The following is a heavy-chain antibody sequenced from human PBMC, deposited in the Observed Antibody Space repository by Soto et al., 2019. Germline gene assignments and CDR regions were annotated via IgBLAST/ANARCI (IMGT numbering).Heavy chain of an antibody. J-gene: IGHJ4*02. CDR3: ARETPDDYGDKYYFDY. V-gene: IGHV4-59*01. D-gene: IGHD4-17*01. Sequence: SETLSLTCTVSGGSISSYYWSWIRQPPGKGLEWIGYIYYSGSTNYNPSLKSRVTISVDTSKNQFSLKLSSVTAADTAVYYCARETPDDYGDKYYFDYWGQGTLVTVSS. CDR1: GGSISSYY. CDR2: IYYSGST.